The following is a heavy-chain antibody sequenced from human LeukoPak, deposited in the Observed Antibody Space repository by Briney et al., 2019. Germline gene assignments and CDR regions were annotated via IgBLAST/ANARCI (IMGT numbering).Heavy chain of an antibody. J-gene: IGHJ4*02. CDR3: TTEGGYCSGGSCYYDY. V-gene: IGHV3-15*01. D-gene: IGHD2-15*01. CDR1: GFTFSNAW. CDR2: IKSKTDGGTT. Sequence: GGSLRLSCAASGFTFSNAWMSWVRQAPGKGLEWVGRIKSKTDGGTTDYAAPVKGRFTISRDDSKNTLYLQMNSLKTEDPAVYYCTTEGGYCSGGSCYYDYWGQGTLVTVSS.